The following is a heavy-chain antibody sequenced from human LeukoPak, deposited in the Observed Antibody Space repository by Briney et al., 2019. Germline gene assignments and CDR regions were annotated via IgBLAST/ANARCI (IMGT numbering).Heavy chain of an antibody. D-gene: IGHD4-17*01. J-gene: IGHJ4*02. CDR1: GFTFGSYA. CDR2: IRGSGDTT. Sequence: VGSLRLSCGASGFTFGSYAMSWVRQVPGKGLEWVSTIRGSGDTTYYADFVRGRFTISREISRNTLYLQMNSLRAEDTAVYYCAKLPHLTTVTTDFDYWGQGTLVTVSS. V-gene: IGHV3-23*01. CDR3: AKLPHLTTVTTDFDY.